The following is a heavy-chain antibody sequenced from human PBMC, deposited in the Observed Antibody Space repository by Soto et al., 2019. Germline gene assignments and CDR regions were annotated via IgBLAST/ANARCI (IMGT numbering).Heavy chain of an antibody. Sequence: GESLKISCKGSGYSFTSYWIGWVRQMPGKGLEWMGIIYPGDSDTGYSPSFQGQVTISADKSISTAYLQWSSLKASDTAMYYCARNSGWNDPDYYYGMDVWGQGTTVTVSS. D-gene: IGHD1-1*01. CDR1: GYSFTSYW. CDR3: ARNSGWNDPDYYYGMDV. J-gene: IGHJ6*02. CDR2: IYPGDSDT. V-gene: IGHV5-51*01.